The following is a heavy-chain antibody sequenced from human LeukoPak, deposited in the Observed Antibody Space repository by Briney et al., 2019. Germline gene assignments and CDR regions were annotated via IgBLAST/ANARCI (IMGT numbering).Heavy chain of an antibody. D-gene: IGHD3-22*01. Sequence: SDTLSLTCTVSGRSISSSSYYWGWIRPPPGKGLEWIGSRCYSGSTYYHPSLKSRVTISVDTSKNQFSLKLSSVTAADTAVYYCARQGGGYYYDSSGYYWKGFDYWGQGSRVTLSA. CDR3: ARQGGGYYYDSSGYYWKGFDY. J-gene: IGHJ4*02. CDR2: RCYSGST. V-gene: IGHV4-39*01. CDR1: GRSISSSSYY.